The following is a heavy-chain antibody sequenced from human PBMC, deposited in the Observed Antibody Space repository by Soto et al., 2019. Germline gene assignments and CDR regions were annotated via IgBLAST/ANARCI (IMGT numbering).Heavy chain of an antibody. D-gene: IGHD6-6*01. V-gene: IGHV3-7*01. CDR1: GFTFNRYW. Sequence: EVQLVESGGGLVQTGGSLRLSCAASGFTFNRYWMGWVRQAPGKGPEWLANIKQDGSERYYVDSVKGRFTISRDNVKNSVYLQMNSLRAEDTAVYYCPPTISALPVDDYWGQGTLVTVSS. CDR3: PPTISALPVDDY. J-gene: IGHJ4*02. CDR2: IKQDGSER.